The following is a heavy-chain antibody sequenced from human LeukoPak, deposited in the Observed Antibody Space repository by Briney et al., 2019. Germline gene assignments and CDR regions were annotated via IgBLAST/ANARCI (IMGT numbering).Heavy chain of an antibody. CDR3: AKEKTTGTYYVDY. J-gene: IGHJ4*02. Sequence: GGSLGLSCAASGFTFSSYWMSWVRRAPGKGLEWVANIKQDGSDKYYVDSVKGRFTISRDNAKNSVYLQMNSLRAEDTAVYYCAKEKTTGTYYVDYWGQGTLVTVSS. D-gene: IGHD1-7*01. CDR2: IKQDGSDK. V-gene: IGHV3-7*01. CDR1: GFTFSSYW.